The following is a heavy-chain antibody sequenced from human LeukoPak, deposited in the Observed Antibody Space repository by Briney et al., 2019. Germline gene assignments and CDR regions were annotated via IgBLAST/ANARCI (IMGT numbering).Heavy chain of an antibody. Sequence: GGSLRLSCAASGFTFSNYWMHWVRQAPGKGLVWVSRINSDGSSTSYADSVKGRFTISRDNAKNTLYLQMNSLRAEDTAVYYCARVSSGSYFGYYYYYMDVWGKGTTVTVSS. CDR3: ARVSSGSYFGYYYYYMDV. CDR1: GFTFSNYW. V-gene: IGHV3-74*01. CDR2: INSDGSST. J-gene: IGHJ6*03. D-gene: IGHD1-26*01.